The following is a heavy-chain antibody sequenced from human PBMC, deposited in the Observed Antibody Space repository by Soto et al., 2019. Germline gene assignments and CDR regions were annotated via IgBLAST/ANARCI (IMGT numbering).Heavy chain of an antibody. Sequence: KNVWASVKVSCKASGGTFSSYAISWVRQAPGQGLEWMGGIIPIFGTANYAQKFQGRVTITADESTSTAYMELSSLRSEDTAVYYCARADYDFWSGPDYYYYYGMDVWGQGTTVTVSS. V-gene: IGHV1-69*13. CDR3: ARADYDFWSGPDYYYYYGMDV. CDR1: GGTFSSYA. CDR2: IIPIFGTA. J-gene: IGHJ6*02. D-gene: IGHD3-3*01.